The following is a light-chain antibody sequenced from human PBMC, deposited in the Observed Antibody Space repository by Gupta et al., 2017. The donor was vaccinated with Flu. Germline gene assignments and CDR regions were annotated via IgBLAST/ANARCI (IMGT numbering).Light chain of an antibody. J-gene: IGLJ3*02. CDR1: SSDVGGYNY. CDR3: SSYTSSSTWV. CDR2: EVS. Sequence: AXVSGSXXXSITISCXXTSSDVGGYNYVSWYQQHPGKAPKLMIYEVSNRPSGVSNRFSGSKSGNTASLTISGLQAEDEADYYCSSYTSSSTWVFGGGTKLTVL. V-gene: IGLV2-14*01.